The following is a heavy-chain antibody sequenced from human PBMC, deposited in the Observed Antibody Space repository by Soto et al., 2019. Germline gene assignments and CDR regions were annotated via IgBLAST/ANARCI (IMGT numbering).Heavy chain of an antibody. CDR3: ARAGRRYSSSWYSYYYGMDV. D-gene: IGHD6-13*01. CDR1: GYTFTGYY. J-gene: IGHJ6*02. CDR2: INPNSGGT. V-gene: IGHV1-2*02. Sequence: QVQLVQSGAEVKKPWASVKVSCKASGYTFTGYYMHWVRQAPGQGLEWMGWINPNSGGTNYAQKFQGRVTMTRDTSISTAYMELSRLRSDDTAVYYCARAGRRYSSSWYSYYYGMDVWGQGTTVTVSS.